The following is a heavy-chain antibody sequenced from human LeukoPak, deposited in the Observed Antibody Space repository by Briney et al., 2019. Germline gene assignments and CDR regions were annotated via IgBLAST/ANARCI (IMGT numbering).Heavy chain of an antibody. D-gene: IGHD2-21*02. J-gene: IGHJ2*01. V-gene: IGHV4-31*03. CDR2: IYYSGST. CDR1: GGSISSGGYY. Sequence: SETLSLTCTVSGGSISSGGYYWSWIRQHPGRGLEWIGYIYYSGSTYYNPSLKSRVTISVDTSKNQFSLKPSSVTAADTAVYYCANVVTASNWYFDLWGRGTLVTVSS. CDR3: ANVVTASNWYFDL.